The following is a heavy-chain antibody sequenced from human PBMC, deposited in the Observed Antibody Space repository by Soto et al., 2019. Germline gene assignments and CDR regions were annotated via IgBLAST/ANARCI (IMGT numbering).Heavy chain of an antibody. D-gene: IGHD2-2*01. Sequence: GASVKVCCKASGFTFTSNYMHWVRQSPGQGLEWMGIINPSGGSTSYAQKFQGRVTMTRDTSTSTVYMELSSLRSEDTAVYYCARQVLRFCSSTSCPRFDYWGQGTLVTVSS. CDR1: GFTFTSNY. CDR2: INPSGGST. CDR3: ARQVLRFCSSTSCPRFDY. V-gene: IGHV1-46*01. J-gene: IGHJ4*02.